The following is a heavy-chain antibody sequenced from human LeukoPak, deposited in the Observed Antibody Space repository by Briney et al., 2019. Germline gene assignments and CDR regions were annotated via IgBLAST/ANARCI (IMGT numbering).Heavy chain of an antibody. Sequence: PGGSLRLSCAASGFTFSSYSMNWVRQAPGKGLEWVSSISSSSCYIYYADSVKGRFTISRDNAKNSLYLQMNSLRAEDTAVYYCARMWGQLLTNAFDIWGQGTMVTVSS. CDR2: ISSSSCYI. V-gene: IGHV3-21*01. J-gene: IGHJ3*02. D-gene: IGHD2-2*01. CDR3: ARMWGQLLTNAFDI. CDR1: GFTFSSYS.